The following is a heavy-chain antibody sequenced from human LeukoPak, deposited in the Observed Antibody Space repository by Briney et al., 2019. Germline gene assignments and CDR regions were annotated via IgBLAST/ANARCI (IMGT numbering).Heavy chain of an antibody. D-gene: IGHD3-10*01. CDR1: GFTFSSYG. Sequence: PGGCLRLSCAASGFTFSSYGMHWVRQAPGKGLEWVAVISYDGSNKYYADSVKGRFTISRDNSKNTLYLQMNSLRAEDTAVYYCAKGPLTYFDYWGQGTLVTVSS. CDR3: AKGPLTYFDY. CDR2: ISYDGSNK. J-gene: IGHJ4*02. V-gene: IGHV3-30*18.